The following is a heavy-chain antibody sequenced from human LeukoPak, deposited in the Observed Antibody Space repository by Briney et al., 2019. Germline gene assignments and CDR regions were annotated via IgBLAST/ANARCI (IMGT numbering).Heavy chain of an antibody. Sequence: SETLSLTCTVSDGSISSYYWSWIGQPPGKGLEWIGYIYCSGSTNYNPSLKSRVTISVDTSKNQFSLKLSSVTAADTAVYYCARVGGYSYGSFDYWGQGTLVTVSS. V-gene: IGHV4-59*01. D-gene: IGHD5-18*01. J-gene: IGHJ4*02. CDR1: DGSISSYY. CDR2: IYCSGST. CDR3: ARVGGYSYGSFDY.